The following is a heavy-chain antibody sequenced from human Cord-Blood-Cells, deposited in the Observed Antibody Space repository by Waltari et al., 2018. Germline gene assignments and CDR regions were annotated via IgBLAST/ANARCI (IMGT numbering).Heavy chain of an antibody. J-gene: IGHJ4*02. Sequence: QVQLVQSGAEVKKPGASVKVSCKASGYTFTGYYMHWVRQAPGQGLEWMGWINPNSGGTNYAQKFQGRVTMTRDTSISTDYMELSRLRSDDTAVYYCARDVSSEYYYDSSGYYYGYWGQGTLVTVSS. CDR2: INPNSGGT. CDR3: ARDVSSEYYYDSSGYYYGY. CDR1: GYTFTGYY. D-gene: IGHD3-22*01. V-gene: IGHV1-2*02.